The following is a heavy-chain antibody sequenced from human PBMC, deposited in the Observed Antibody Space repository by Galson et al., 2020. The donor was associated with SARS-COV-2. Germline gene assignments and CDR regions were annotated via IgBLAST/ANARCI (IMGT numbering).Heavy chain of an antibody. D-gene: IGHD3-9*01. CDR2: ISYDGTNK. CDR3: ARDADYDTLTGYYLGLDF. Sequence: GGSLRLSCSASGFTFSSFAMHWVRQAPGKGLEWVAVISYDGTNKYYADSVKGRFTISRDNPKNTLYLHMNSLRAEDTAVYYCARDADYDTLTGYYLGLDFWGQGTLVTVSS. J-gene: IGHJ4*02. CDR1: GFTFSSFA. V-gene: IGHV3-30*01.